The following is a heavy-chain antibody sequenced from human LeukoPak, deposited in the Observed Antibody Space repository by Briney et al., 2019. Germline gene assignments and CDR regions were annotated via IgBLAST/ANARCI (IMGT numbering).Heavy chain of an antibody. CDR2: IWYDGSNE. Sequence: GRSLRLSCAASGFSFSTYGMHRVRQAPGKGLEWVAVIWYDGSNEFYADSVKGRFTISRDNSKNTLYVQMHSLRAEDTAVYYCAKASNPVAGTTFDSWGQGTLVTVSS. V-gene: IGHV3-33*06. CDR1: GFSFSTYG. J-gene: IGHJ5*01. CDR3: AKASNPVAGTTFDS. D-gene: IGHD6-19*01.